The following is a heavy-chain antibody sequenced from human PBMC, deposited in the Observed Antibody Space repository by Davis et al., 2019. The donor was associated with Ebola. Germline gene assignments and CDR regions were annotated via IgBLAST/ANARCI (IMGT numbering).Heavy chain of an antibody. CDR2: ISSSSSDI. Sequence: GESLKISCAASGLTFSRYSMNWVRQAPGKGLECVSSISSSSSDIYYADSMKGRFTISRDNAKNSLYLQMNSLRAEDTAVYYCARVVGRGKYSYCDYWGQGTLVTVSS. CDR3: ARVVGRGKYSYCDY. V-gene: IGHV3-21*01. J-gene: IGHJ4*02. D-gene: IGHD2-15*01. CDR1: GLTFSRYS.